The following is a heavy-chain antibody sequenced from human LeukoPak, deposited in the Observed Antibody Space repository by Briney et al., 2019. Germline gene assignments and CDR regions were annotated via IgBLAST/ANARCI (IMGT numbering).Heavy chain of an antibody. Sequence: GGSLRLSCAASGFTFSSYSMNWVRQAPGKGLEWVSYISSSSSTIYYADSVKGRFTISRDNAKNSLYLQMNSLRDENTAVYYCARGVLRYFDWPRAYFDYWGQGTLVTVSS. CDR1: GFTFSSYS. CDR3: ARGVLRYFDWPRAYFDY. CDR2: ISSSSSTI. V-gene: IGHV3-48*02. J-gene: IGHJ4*02. D-gene: IGHD3-9*01.